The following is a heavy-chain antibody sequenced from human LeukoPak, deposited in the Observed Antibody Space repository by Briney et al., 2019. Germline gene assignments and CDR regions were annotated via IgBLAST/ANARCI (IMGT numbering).Heavy chain of an antibody. CDR2: ISHDGTVT. Sequence: AGGSLRLSCAASGFTVSSNYMSWVRQAPGKGLVWVSRISHDGTVTSYADSVKGRFTVSRDNTRNMLHLQMNSLRAEDTAVYYCTRDVNLNFFDVWGRGTRVSVSS. V-gene: IGHV3-74*03. D-gene: IGHD5-24*01. CDR1: GFTVSSNY. J-gene: IGHJ2*01. CDR3: TRDVNLNFFDV.